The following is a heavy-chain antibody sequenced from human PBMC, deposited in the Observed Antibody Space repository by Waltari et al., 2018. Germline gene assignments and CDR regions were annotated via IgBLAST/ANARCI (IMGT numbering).Heavy chain of an antibody. J-gene: IGHJ4*02. CDR3: ARDRELGY. CDR1: GGSISLYY. CDR2: IYNSGNT. V-gene: IGHV4-4*09. D-gene: IGHD1-7*01. Sequence: QVQLQESGPGLVKPSETLSLTCTVSGGSISLYYWNWIRQSPGKGLEWIGYIYNSGNTDYNPSLRSRVTISVDTSKNQFSLKLRSVTAADTAIYYCARDRELGYWGQGILVTVSS.